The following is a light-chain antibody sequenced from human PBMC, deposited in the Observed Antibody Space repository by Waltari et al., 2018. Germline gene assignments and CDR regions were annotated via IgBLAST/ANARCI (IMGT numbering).Light chain of an antibody. CDR3: QQRTNWLT. CDR1: RNVNNY. V-gene: IGKV3-11*01. CDR2: DAS. Sequence: EMVLTHPPPTLSLSQGERPTRPCRASRNVNNYLAWYQQKPGQAPRLLIYDASNRAAGIPARFSGSGSGTDFTLTISSLEPEDFAVYYCQQRTNWLTFGGGTKVEIK. J-gene: IGKJ4*01.